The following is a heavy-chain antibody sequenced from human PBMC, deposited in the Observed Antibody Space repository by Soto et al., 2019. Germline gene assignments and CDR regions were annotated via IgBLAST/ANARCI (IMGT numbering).Heavy chain of an antibody. J-gene: IGHJ4*02. CDR2: IHYNGNT. CDR1: GDSISAYS. D-gene: IGHD5-12*01. Sequence: QVQLQVSGPGLVKPSETLSLTCTVSGDSISAYSWSWVRQPPGKGLEWIGNIHYNGNTKYSPSLTRRVTMSVATSQNHFSLRLISVTAADTAIYFCAREGNLGRWLQPLDFWGQGTLVTVSS. CDR3: AREGNLGRWLQPLDF. V-gene: IGHV4-59*01.